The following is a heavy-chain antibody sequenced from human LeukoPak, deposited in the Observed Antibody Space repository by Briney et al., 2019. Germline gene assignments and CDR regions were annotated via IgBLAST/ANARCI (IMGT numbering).Heavy chain of an antibody. D-gene: IGHD3-10*01. CDR2: IYYSGST. V-gene: IGHV4-61*01. CDR3: AGALGYYGSGSYYNFDY. CDR1: SGSVSSDSYY. J-gene: IGHJ4*02. Sequence: SETLSLTCTVSSGSVSSDSYYWSWIRQPRGKGLEWIGYIYYSGSTSYNPSLKSRVTISVDTSKNQFSLKLSSVTTADTAVYYCAGALGYYGSGSYYNFDYWGQGTLVTVSS.